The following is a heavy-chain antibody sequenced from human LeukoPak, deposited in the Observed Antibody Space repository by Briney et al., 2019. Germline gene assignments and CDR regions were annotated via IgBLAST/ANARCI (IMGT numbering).Heavy chain of an antibody. CDR2: IYYSGST. V-gene: IGHV4-59*01. CDR1: GGSFSGYY. D-gene: IGHD6-13*01. J-gene: IGHJ4*02. Sequence: SETLSLTCAVYGGSFSGYYWSWIRQPPGKGLEWIGYIYYSGSTNYNPSLKSRVTISVDTSKNQFSLKLSSVTAADTAVYYCVRSTSGQQLAPGLPHWWGQGTLVTVSS. CDR3: VRSTSGQQLAPGLPHW.